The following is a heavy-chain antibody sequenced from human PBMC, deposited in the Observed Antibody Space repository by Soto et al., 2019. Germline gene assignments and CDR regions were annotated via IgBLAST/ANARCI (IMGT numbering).Heavy chain of an antibody. Sequence: ASVKVSCTPSGYTFTSFGISSVRQAPGQGLEWMGWITTDKGKTNYAQKFQGRVTMTTDTSTSTAYMELRSLRSDDTAVYYCARSRSYGSGSSFDYWGQGTLVTVSS. D-gene: IGHD3-10*01. J-gene: IGHJ4*02. CDR1: GYTFTSFG. V-gene: IGHV1-18*01. CDR2: ITTDKGKT. CDR3: ARSRSYGSGSSFDY.